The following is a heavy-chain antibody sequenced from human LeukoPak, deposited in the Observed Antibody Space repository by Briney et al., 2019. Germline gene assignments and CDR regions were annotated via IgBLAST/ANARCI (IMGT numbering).Heavy chain of an antibody. V-gene: IGHV4-4*07. J-gene: IGHJ3*02. CDR1: GGSISSYY. CDR2: IYTSGST. CDR3: ARVQTGIHTIFGVVHPSDAFDI. Sequence: SETLSLTCTVSGGSISSYYWSWIRQPAGKGPEWIGRIYTSGSTNYNPSLKSRVTMSVDTSKNQFSLKLSSVTAADTAVYYCARVQTGIHTIFGVVHPSDAFDIWGQGTMVTVSS. D-gene: IGHD3-3*01.